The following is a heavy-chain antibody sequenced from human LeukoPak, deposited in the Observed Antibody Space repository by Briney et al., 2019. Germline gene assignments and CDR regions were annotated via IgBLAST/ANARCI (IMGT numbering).Heavy chain of an antibody. CDR3: ARGTRPYGGSSSAWFDP. CDR1: GYTFTSYD. J-gene: IGHJ5*02. Sequence: ASVKVSCKASGYTFTSYDINWVRQATGQGLEWMGWMNPNSGNTGYAQKFQGRVTMTRNTSISTAYMELSSLRSEDTAAYYCARGTRPYGGSSSAWFDPWGQGTLVTVSS. V-gene: IGHV1-8*01. D-gene: IGHD6-6*01. CDR2: MNPNSGNT.